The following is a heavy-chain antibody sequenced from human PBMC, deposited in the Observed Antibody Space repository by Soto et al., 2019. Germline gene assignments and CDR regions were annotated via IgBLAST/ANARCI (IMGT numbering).Heavy chain of an antibody. J-gene: IGHJ4*02. CDR2: ISAYNGNT. Sequence: GASVKVSCKASGYTFTSYGISWVRQAPGQGLEWMGWISAYNGNTNYAQKLQGRVTMTTDTSTSTAYMELRSLRSDDTAVYYCARDLVDYDILTGYQYYFDYWGQGTLVTVSS. CDR3: ARDLVDYDILTGYQYYFDY. V-gene: IGHV1-18*01. D-gene: IGHD3-9*01. CDR1: GYTFTSYG.